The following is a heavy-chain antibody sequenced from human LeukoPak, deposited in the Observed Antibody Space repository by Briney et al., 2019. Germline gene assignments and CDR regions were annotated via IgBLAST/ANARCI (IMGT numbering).Heavy chain of an antibody. CDR1: GGSISSGGYY. Sequence: SQTLSLTCTVSGGSISSGGYYWSWIRQHPGKGLEWIGYIYYSGSTYYNPSLKSRVTISVDTSKNQFSLKLSSVTAADTAVYYCARDQVNWFDPWGQGTLVTVFS. V-gene: IGHV4-31*03. CDR3: ARDQVNWFDP. CDR2: IYYSGST. J-gene: IGHJ5*02.